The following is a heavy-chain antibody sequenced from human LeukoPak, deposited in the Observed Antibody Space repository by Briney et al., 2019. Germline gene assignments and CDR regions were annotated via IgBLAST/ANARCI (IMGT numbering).Heavy chain of an antibody. J-gene: IGHJ6*02. CDR3: ARLYYYGMHV. CDR2: TSYDGSNK. CDR1: GFTFYSYG. Sequence: PGGSLRLSCAASGFTFYSYGMHWVRQAPGKGLEWVAVTSYDGSNKYYADSVKGRFTISRDNSKKMLYVQMNSLRAEDTAVYYCARLYYYGMHVWGQGITVTVSS. V-gene: IGHV3-30*03.